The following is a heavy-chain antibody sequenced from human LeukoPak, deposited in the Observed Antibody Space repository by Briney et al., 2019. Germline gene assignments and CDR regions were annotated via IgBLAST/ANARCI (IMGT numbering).Heavy chain of an antibody. D-gene: IGHD3-22*01. V-gene: IGHV3-33*01. CDR3: ARDRDSSGITLNYFDY. CDR1: GFTFSSYG. CDR2: IWYDGANK. Sequence: GGSLRLSCAASGFTFSSYGMHWVRQAPGKGLEWVAVIWYDGANKYYADSVKGRFTISRDNSKNTLYLQMNSLRAEDTAVYYCARDRDSSGITLNYFDYWGQGTLVTVSS. J-gene: IGHJ4*02.